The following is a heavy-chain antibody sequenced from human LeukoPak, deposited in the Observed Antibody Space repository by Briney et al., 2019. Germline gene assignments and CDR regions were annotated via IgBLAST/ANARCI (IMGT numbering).Heavy chain of an antibody. Sequence: SETLSLTCTVSGGSISSYYWSWIRQPPGKGLEWIGYIYYSGSTNYNPSLKSRVTISVDTSKNQFSLKLSSVTAADTAVYYCARSRGGSYGYWGQGTLVTVSS. D-gene: IGHD1-26*01. V-gene: IGHV4-59*08. J-gene: IGHJ4*02. CDR1: GGSISSYY. CDR2: IYYSGST. CDR3: ARSRGGSYGY.